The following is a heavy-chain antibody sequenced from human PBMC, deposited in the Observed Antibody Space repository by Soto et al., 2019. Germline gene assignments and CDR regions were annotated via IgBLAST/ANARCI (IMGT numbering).Heavy chain of an antibody. V-gene: IGHV3-48*01. J-gene: IGHJ3*02. CDR2: ISSSSSTI. CDR3: ARRRSIAARLSPDDAFDI. Sequence: GGSLRLSCAASGFTFSSYSMNWVRQAPGKGLEWVSYISSSSSTIYYADSVKGRFTISRDNAKNSLYLQMNSLRAEDTAVYYCARRRSIAARLSPDDAFDIWGQGTMVTVSS. D-gene: IGHD6-6*01. CDR1: GFTFSSYS.